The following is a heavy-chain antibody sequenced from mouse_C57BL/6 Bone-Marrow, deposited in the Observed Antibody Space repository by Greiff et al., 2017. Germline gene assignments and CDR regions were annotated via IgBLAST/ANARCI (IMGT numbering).Heavy chain of an antibody. Sequence: VKLQQSGAELARPGASVKLSCKASGYTFTSYGISWVKQRTGQGLEWIGEIYPRSGNTYYNEKFKGKATLTADKSSSTAYMELRSLTSEDSAVYFCARLRRHLFDYWGQGTTFTVSS. CDR3: ARLRRHLFDY. CDR1: GYTFTSYG. D-gene: IGHD2-12*01. V-gene: IGHV1-81*01. CDR2: IYPRSGNT. J-gene: IGHJ2*01.